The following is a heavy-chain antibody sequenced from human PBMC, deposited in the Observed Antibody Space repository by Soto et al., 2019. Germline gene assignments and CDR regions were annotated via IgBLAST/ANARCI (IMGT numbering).Heavy chain of an antibody. CDR2: IYYSENT. CDR1: GGSISSSSNH. Sequence: SETLSLTCTVSGGSISSSSNHWGWIRQPPGKGLEWIGNIYYSENTNYNPSLKSRVTISVDTSKNQFSLKLTSVTAADTAVYYCAIHTGNDFWSGYYWGKADNWFDPWGQGTLVTVSS. V-gene: IGHV4-39*01. J-gene: IGHJ5*02. CDR3: AIHTGNDFWSGYYWGKADNWFDP. D-gene: IGHD3-3*01.